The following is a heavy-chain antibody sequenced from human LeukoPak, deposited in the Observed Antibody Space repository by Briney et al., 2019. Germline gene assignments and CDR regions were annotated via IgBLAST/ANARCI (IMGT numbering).Heavy chain of an antibody. CDR1: GFTFSSYG. CDR2: ISYDGSNK. CDR3: AKEVGSHIVVVTAIPSYGMDV. V-gene: IGHV3-30*18. J-gene: IGHJ6*02. D-gene: IGHD2-21*02. Sequence: HPGGSLRLSCAASGFTFSSYGMHWVRQAPGKGLEWVAVISYDGSNKYYADSVKGRFTISRDNSKNTLYLQMNSLRAEDTAVYYCAKEVGSHIVVVTAIPSYGMDVWGQETTVTVSS.